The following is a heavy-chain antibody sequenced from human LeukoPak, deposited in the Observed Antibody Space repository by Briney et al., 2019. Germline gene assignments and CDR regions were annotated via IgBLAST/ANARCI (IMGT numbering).Heavy chain of an antibody. V-gene: IGHV1-46*01. CDR3: TRTYYYDSSGYYYGRDAFDI. CDR2: ISPSGGST. CDR1: GYTFTTYY. D-gene: IGHD3-22*01. Sequence: ASVKVSFKASGYTFTTYYIHWVRQAPGQGLEWMGIISPSGGSTSYAQKLQGRVTMTRDTSTSTVYMELSSLRSEDTAVYYCTRTYYYDSSGYYYGRDAFDIWGQGTMVTVSS. J-gene: IGHJ3*02.